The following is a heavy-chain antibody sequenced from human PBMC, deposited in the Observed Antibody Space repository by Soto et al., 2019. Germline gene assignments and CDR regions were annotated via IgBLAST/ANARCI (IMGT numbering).Heavy chain of an antibody. J-gene: IGHJ4*02. CDR2: IAFDGSNN. CDR3: ATLSITSRPFDH. D-gene: IGHD6-6*01. V-gene: IGHV3-30*03. CDR1: GFTFKTYG. Sequence: QVQLVESGGGVVQPGKSLRLSCAASGFTFKTYGMHWVRQAPGKGLEWLAVIAFDGSNNYTADSVKGRFTISRDDSRNPLYLQMDSLRPQDTAMYYWATLSITSRPFDHWGQGTLVTVSS.